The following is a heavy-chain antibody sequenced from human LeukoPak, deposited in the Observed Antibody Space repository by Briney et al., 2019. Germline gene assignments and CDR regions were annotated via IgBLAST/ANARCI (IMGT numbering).Heavy chain of an antibody. CDR1: GGSISSGSYY. V-gene: IGHV4-61*09. Sequence: SETLSLTCTVSGGSISSGSYYWRWIRQPAGKGLDWIGHIYTSGSTNYNPSLKSRVTISVDTSKNHFSLKLSSVTAADTAVYYCARGGYTYGLNAFDIWGQGTMVTVSS. D-gene: IGHD5-18*01. J-gene: IGHJ3*02. CDR3: ARGGYTYGLNAFDI. CDR2: IYTSGST.